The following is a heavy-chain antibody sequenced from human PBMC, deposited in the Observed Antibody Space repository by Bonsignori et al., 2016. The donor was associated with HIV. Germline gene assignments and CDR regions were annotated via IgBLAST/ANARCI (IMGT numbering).Heavy chain of an antibody. V-gene: IGHV3-11*01. J-gene: IGHJ4*02. Sequence: RQAPGKGLEWVSYISSSGSTIYYADSVKGRFTISRDNAKNSLYLQMNSLRAEDTAVYYCARGGVVIAPDYWGQGTLVTVSS. CDR3: ARGGVVIAPDY. CDR2: ISSSGSTI. D-gene: IGHD2-21*01.